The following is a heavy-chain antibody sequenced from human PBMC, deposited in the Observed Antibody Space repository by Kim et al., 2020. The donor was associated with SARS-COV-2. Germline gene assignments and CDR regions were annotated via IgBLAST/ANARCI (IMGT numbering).Heavy chain of an antibody. Sequence: GESLKISCKGSGYSFTSYWIGWVRQMPGKGLEWMGIIYPGDSDTRYSPSFQGQVTISADKSISTAYLQWSCLKASDTAMYYCARTRSGSYYDDAFDIWGQGTMVTVSS. CDR1: GYSFTSYW. D-gene: IGHD3-10*01. CDR3: ARTRSGSYYDDAFDI. J-gene: IGHJ3*02. CDR2: IYPGDSDT. V-gene: IGHV5-51*01.